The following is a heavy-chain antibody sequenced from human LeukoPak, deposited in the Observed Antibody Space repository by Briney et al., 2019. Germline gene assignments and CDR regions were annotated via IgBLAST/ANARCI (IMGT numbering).Heavy chain of an antibody. D-gene: IGHD3-9*01. CDR2: IYYSGST. J-gene: IGHJ3*02. CDR1: GGSISSYY. CDR3: ARLSRSYDILTGYYISAFDI. V-gene: IGHV4-59*08. Sequence: PSETLSLTCTVSGGSISSYYWSWIRQPPGKGLEWIGYIYYSGSTNYNPSLKSRVTISVDTSKNQFSLKLSSVTAADTAVYYCARLSRSYDILTGYYISAFDIWGQGTMVTVSS.